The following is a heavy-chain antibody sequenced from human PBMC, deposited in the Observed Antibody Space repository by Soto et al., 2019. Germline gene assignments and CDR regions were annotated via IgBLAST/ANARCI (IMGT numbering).Heavy chain of an antibody. CDR3: AREREDWLSHSGRWFDP. J-gene: IGHJ5*02. CDR2: ISAYNGNT. D-gene: IGHD3-9*01. Sequence: ASVKVSCKASGYTFTSYGISWVRQAPGQGLEWMGWISAYNGNTNYAQKLQGRVTMTTDTSTSTAYMELRSLRSDDTAVYYCAREREDWLSHSGRWFDPWGQGTLVTVSS. CDR1: GYTFTSYG. V-gene: IGHV1-18*01.